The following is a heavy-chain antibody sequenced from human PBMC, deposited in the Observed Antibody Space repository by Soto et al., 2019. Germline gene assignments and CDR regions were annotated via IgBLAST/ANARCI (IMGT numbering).Heavy chain of an antibody. CDR2: IKSKTDGGTT. CDR3: TTSDDYYDYDGMDV. V-gene: IGHV3-15*07. CDR1: GFTFSNAW. J-gene: IGHJ6*02. Sequence: EVQLVESGGGLVKPGGSLRLSCAASGFTFSNAWMNWGRQAPGKGLEWVGRIKSKTDGGTTDYAAPVKGRFTISRDASKNTMYLQMNSLKTEDTAVYYCTTSDDYYDYDGMDVWCQGTTVTVSS.